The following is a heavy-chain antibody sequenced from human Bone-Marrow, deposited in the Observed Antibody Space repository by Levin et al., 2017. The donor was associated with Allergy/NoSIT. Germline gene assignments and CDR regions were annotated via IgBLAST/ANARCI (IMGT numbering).Heavy chain of an antibody. CDR2: ITTGSNYK. CDR3: ARSHPLTGTTHFSYQDGMDV. V-gene: IGHV3-21*01. J-gene: IGHJ6*02. CDR1: GFDFHIYI. D-gene: IGHD1/OR15-1a*01. Sequence: GESLKISCEASGFDFHIYIMNWVRQAPGKGLEWLSSITTGSNYKYYVDSVRGRFVISRDNGRNSLYLQMNSLRAEETAVYYCARSHPLTGTTHFSYQDGMDVWGQGTTVTVSS.